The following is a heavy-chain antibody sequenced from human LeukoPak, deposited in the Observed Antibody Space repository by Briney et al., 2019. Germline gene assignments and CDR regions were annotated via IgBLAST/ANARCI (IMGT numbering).Heavy chain of an antibody. Sequence: TSSQTLSLTCTVSGGSISSGDYYWSWIRQPPGKGLEWIGYIYYSGSTYYNPSLKSRVTISVDTSKNQFSLKLSSVTAADTAVYYCARVPPQGAAKWWFDPWGQGTLVTVSS. D-gene: IGHD1-26*01. CDR3: ARVPPQGAAKWWFDP. J-gene: IGHJ5*02. CDR2: IYYSGST. V-gene: IGHV4-30-4*01. CDR1: GGSISSGDYY.